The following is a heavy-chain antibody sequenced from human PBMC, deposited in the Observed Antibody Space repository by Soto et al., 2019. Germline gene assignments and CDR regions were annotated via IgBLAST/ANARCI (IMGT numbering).Heavy chain of an antibody. J-gene: IGHJ3*02. Sequence: SETLSLTCTVSGGSISSYYCSWIRQPPGKGLEWIGYIYYSGSTNYNPSLKSRVTISVDTSKNQFSLKLSSVTAADTAVYYCARRYGWAFDIWSQGTMVTVSS. CDR2: IYYSGST. CDR3: ARRYGWAFDI. V-gene: IGHV4-59*08. CDR1: GGSISSYY. D-gene: IGHD3-16*01.